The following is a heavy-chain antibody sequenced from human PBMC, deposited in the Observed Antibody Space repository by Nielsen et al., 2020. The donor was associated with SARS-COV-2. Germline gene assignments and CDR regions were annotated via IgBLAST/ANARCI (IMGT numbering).Heavy chain of an antibody. D-gene: IGHD2-2*01. CDR2: ISYDGSNR. J-gene: IGHJ3*02. V-gene: IGHV3-30-3*01. Sequence: GGSLRLSCAASGFTFSSYAFHWVRQAPGKGLEWVAVISYDGSNRYYADSVEGRFTISRDNAKNSLYLQMNSLRAEDTAVYYCARDFKGYCSSSSCLDAFDIWGQGTMVTVSS. CDR3: ARDFKGYCSSSSCLDAFDI. CDR1: GFTFSSYA.